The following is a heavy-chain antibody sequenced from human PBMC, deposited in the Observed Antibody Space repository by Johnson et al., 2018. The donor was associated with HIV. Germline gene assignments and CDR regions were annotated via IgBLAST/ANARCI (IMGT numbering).Heavy chain of an antibody. CDR3: ARVAVSTAAGGVPLDI. CDR2: TWFDGRKK. J-gene: IGHJ3*02. D-gene: IGHD2-2*01. V-gene: IGHV3-33*03. Sequence: VQLVESGGGVVQPGRSLRLSCAASGFTFSNYGIHWVRQAPGKGLEWVASTWFDGRKKYYSDSVRGRFTISRDNSKNTLYLQMNSLRAEDTALYFCARVAVSTAAGGVPLDIWGPGTMVTVSA. CDR1: GFTFSNYG.